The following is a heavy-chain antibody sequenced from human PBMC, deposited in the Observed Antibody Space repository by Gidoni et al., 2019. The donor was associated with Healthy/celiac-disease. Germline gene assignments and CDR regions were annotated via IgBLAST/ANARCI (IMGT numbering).Heavy chain of an antibody. V-gene: IGHV4-59*01. J-gene: IGHJ6*02. CDR1: GGSISSYY. CDR3: ARGIGDYYYGMDV. D-gene: IGHD4-17*01. Sequence: QVQLQESGPGLVKPSETLSLTCTVSGGSISSYYWSWIRPPPGKGLECIGYIYYSGSTNYNPALKSRVTISVDTSKNQCSLKLSSVTAADTAVYYCARGIGDYYYGMDVWGQGTTVTVSS. CDR2: IYYSGST.